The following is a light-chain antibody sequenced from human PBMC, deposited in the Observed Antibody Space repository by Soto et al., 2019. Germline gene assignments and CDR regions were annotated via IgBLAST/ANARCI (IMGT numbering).Light chain of an antibody. Sequence: EIVLTQSPATLSLSPGERATLSCRASQSVSSYLAWYQQKPGQAPRLLIYDASNRATGIPARFSGSGSGTDFTLTISSLEPEDFAVYYCQQRSKWRGTFGQGTKVDIK. CDR1: QSVSSY. V-gene: IGKV3-11*01. J-gene: IGKJ1*01. CDR2: DAS. CDR3: QQRSKWRGT.